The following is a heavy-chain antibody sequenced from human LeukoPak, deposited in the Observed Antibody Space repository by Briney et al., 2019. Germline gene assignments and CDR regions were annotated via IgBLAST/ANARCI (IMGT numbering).Heavy chain of an antibody. V-gene: IGHV3-30*02. CDR3: AKTYGSGSYYRLGACDY. CDR1: GFTFSSYG. D-gene: IGHD3-10*01. CDR2: IRYDGSNK. J-gene: IGHJ4*02. Sequence: PGGSLRLSCAASGFTFSSYGMHWVRQAPGKGLEWVAFIRYDGSNKYYADSVKGRFTISRDNSKNTLYLQMNSLRAEDTAVYYCAKTYGSGSYYRLGACDYWGQGTLVTVSS.